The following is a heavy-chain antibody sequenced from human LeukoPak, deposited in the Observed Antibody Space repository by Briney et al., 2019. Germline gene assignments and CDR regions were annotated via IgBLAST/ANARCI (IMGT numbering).Heavy chain of an antibody. CDR2: ISSSSSYI. D-gene: IGHD6-13*01. Sequence: GGSLRLSCAASGFTFSSYSMNWVRQAPGKGLEWVSYISSSSSYIYYADSVKGRFTVSRDNAKNSLYLQMNSLRAEDTAVYYCARVPLAAGTFDYWGQGTLVTVSS. CDR3: ARVPLAAGTFDY. CDR1: GFTFSSYS. V-gene: IGHV3-21*01. J-gene: IGHJ4*02.